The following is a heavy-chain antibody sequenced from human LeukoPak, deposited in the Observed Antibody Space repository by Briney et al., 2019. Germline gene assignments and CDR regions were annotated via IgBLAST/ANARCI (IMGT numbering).Heavy chain of an antibody. V-gene: IGHV4-31*03. CDR3: AREGYCSDNNCYFLDY. Sequence: SETLSLTCTVSGDSISSGGYYWSWIRQHPGKGLEWIGYIYYSGSTYYNPSLKSRLTISVDTSKNQFPLMLSSVTAADTAVYYCAREGYCSDNNCYFLDYWGQGTLVTVSS. D-gene: IGHD2-15*01. CDR1: GDSISSGGYY. J-gene: IGHJ4*02. CDR2: IYYSGST.